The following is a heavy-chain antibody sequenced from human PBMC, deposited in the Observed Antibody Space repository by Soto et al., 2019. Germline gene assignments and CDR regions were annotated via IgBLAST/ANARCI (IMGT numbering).Heavy chain of an antibody. J-gene: IGHJ4*02. Sequence: GASVKVSCKASGYTFTSYYIHWVRQAPGQGLEWVAMINPGGGRTNYAQMFQGRVTLTRDTSTGTADMELSCLTSDDTAVYYCARGPSCGGDCYIFDYWGQGSLVTVSS. V-gene: IGHV1-46*01. CDR1: GYTFTSYY. D-gene: IGHD2-21*02. CDR2: INPGGGRT. CDR3: ARGPSCGGDCYIFDY.